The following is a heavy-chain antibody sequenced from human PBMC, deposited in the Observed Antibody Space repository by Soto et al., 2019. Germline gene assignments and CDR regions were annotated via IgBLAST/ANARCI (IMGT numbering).Heavy chain of an antibody. CDR3: AAPGSGSSGWYMAFDI. V-gene: IGHV4-31*03. Sequence: QVQLQESGPGLVKPSQTLSLTCTVSGGSISSGGYYWSWIRQHPGKGLEWIGYIYYSGSTYYNPSLKSRVTISVDTSKNQLSLKLSSVTAADTAVYYCAAPGSGSSGWYMAFDIWGQGTMVTVSS. CDR1: GGSISSGGYY. CDR2: IYYSGST. D-gene: IGHD6-19*01. J-gene: IGHJ3*02.